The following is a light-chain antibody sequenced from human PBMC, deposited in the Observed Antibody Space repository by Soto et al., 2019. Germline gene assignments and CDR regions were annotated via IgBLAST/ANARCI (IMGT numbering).Light chain of an antibody. V-gene: IGLV2-8*01. CDR1: SSDVGGYNY. CDR2: EVS. J-gene: IGLJ1*01. CDR3: VSWDDSLNVYI. Sequence: QSALTQPPSASGSPGQLVTISCTGTSSDVGGYNYVSWYQQHPGKAPKLMIYEVSKRPSGVPDRFFGSKSGTSASLAISGLRSEDEADYYCVSWDDSLNVYIFGSGTKVTVL.